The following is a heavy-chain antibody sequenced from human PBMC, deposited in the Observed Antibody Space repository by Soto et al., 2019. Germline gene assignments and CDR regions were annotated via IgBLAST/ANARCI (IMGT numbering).Heavy chain of an antibody. J-gene: IGHJ1*01. Sequence: TLSLTCAVYGGSFSGYYWSWIRQPPGKGLEWIGEINHSGSTNYNPSLKSRVTISVDTSKNQFSLKLSSVTAADTAVYYCARWAKLAAAAPGYIHSRGQRAVVPVSS. D-gene: IGHD6-13*01. CDR3: ARWAKLAAAAPGYIHS. V-gene: IGHV4-34*01. CDR2: INHSGST. CDR1: GGSFSGYY.